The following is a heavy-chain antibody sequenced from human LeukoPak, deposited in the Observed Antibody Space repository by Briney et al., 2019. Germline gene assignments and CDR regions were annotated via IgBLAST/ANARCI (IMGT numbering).Heavy chain of an antibody. D-gene: IGHD3-9*01. CDR2: ISGSGDST. CDR1: GFTFSNSA. V-gene: IGHV3-23*01. Sequence: GGSLRLSCAASGFTFSNSAMSWVRQAPGKGLEWVSGISGSGDSTYYADSVKGRFTISRDNSENTLSLQMNSLRAEDTAVYYCAKDLLSGYYFGYWGQGTLVTVSS. J-gene: IGHJ4*02. CDR3: AKDLLSGYYFGY.